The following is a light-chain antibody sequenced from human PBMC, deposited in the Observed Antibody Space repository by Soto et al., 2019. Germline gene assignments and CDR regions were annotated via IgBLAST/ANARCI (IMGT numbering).Light chain of an antibody. V-gene: IGLV1-47*01. CDR1: DSNVAIGY. J-gene: IGLJ1*01. CDR2: KNH. Sequence: QSVLTQPSSASETPGQTVTTSCSGSDSNVAIGYVYWYQQLPGTAPKLLIYKNHQRPSGVPDRFSGSKSGTSASLAVSGLRSEDEDEYYCAAWDHSLRSYVFGSGAKLNVL. CDR3: AAWDHSLRSYV.